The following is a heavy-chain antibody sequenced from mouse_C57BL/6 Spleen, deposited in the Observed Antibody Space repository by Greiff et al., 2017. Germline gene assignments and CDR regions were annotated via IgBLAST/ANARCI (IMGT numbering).Heavy chain of an antibody. Sequence: VQLQQSGPELVKPGASVKISCKASGYAFSSSWMHWVKQRPGKGLEWIGRIYPGDGDTNYNGKFKGKATLTADKSSSTAYMQRSSLTSEDSAVYFCARAYYGSSYNAMDYWGQGTSVTVSS. CDR1: GYAFSSSW. J-gene: IGHJ4*01. D-gene: IGHD1-1*01. V-gene: IGHV1-82*01. CDR3: ARAYYGSSYNAMDY. CDR2: IYPGDGDT.